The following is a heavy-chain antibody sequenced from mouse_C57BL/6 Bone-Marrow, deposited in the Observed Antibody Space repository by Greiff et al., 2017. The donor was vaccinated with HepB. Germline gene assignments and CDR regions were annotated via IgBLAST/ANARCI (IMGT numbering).Heavy chain of an antibody. V-gene: IGHV1-55*01. CDR1: GYTFTSYW. D-gene: IGHD2-4*01. J-gene: IGHJ2*01. CDR3: AKSYDYEGY. Sequence: QVQLQQPGAELVKPGASVKMSCKASGYTFTSYWITWVKQRPGQGLEWIGDIYPGSGSTNYNEKFKSKATLTLDTSSSTAYMQLSSLTSEDSAVYYCAKSYDYEGYWGQGTTLTVSS. CDR2: IYPGSGST.